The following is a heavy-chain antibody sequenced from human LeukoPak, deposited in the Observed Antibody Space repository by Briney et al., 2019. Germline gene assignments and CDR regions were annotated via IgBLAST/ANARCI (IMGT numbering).Heavy chain of an antibody. J-gene: IGHJ4*02. V-gene: IGHV3-23*01. CDR1: GFTFSSYA. D-gene: IGHD5-18*01. CDR3: AKALDQRGYSYGATDY. CDR2: ISGSGGST. Sequence: PGGSLRLSCAASGFTFSSYAMSWVRQAPGKGLEWVSAISGSGGSTYYADSVKGRFIISRDNSKNTLYLQMNSLRAEDTAVYYCAKALDQRGYSYGATDYWGQGTLVTVSS.